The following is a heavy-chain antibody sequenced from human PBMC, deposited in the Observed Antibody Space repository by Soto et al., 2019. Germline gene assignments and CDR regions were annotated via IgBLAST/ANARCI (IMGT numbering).Heavy chain of an antibody. CDR3: TTDSSTALDAFDI. D-gene: IGHD2-2*01. Sequence: GGSLRLSCAASGFTFSNACMSWVRQAPGKGLEWVGRIKSKTDGGTTDYAAPVKGRFTISRDDSKNTLYLQVNSLKTEDTAVYYCTTDSSTALDAFDIWGQGTMVTVS. V-gene: IGHV3-15*01. J-gene: IGHJ3*02. CDR2: IKSKTDGGTT. CDR1: GFTFSNAC.